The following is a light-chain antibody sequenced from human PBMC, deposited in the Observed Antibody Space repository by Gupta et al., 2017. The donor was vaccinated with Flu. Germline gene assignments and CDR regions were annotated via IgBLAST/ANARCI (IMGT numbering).Light chain of an antibody. CDR2: QDS. Sequence: SYELTQPPSVSVSTGQTASITCSGDKLGDKYACWYQQKPGQAHVLVIYQDSKRSAGIPERFSGSNAGNTATLTISGTKAMDEADYYCQAWDSSSFYVFGTGTKFTVL. CDR1: KLGDKY. J-gene: IGLJ1*01. V-gene: IGLV3-1*01. CDR3: QAWDSSSFYV.